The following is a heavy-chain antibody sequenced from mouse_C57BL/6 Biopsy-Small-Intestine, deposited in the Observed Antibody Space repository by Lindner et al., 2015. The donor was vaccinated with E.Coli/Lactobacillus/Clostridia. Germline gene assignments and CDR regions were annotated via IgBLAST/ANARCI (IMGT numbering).Heavy chain of an antibody. Sequence: SVKVSCKASGYTFTTHWMHWARQAPGQGLEWMGVINPSGDSTRYAQKFQGRITLTRDTSTSTDYMELSSLGSEDTAVYYCARDFSQDDNSWWLDPWGQGTLVIVS. CDR2: INPSGDST. CDR3: ARDFSQDDNSWWLDP. CDR1: GYTFTTHW. D-gene: IGHD2-1*01. J-gene: IGHJ3*01. V-gene: IGHV1S14*01.